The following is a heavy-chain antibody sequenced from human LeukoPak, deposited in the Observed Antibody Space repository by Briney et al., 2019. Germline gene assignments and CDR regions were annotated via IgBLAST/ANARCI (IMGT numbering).Heavy chain of an antibody. V-gene: IGHV3-23*01. CDR2: ISNSGGST. D-gene: IGHD5-18*01. J-gene: IGHJ4*02. CDR3: AKDTADYSRGYWDD. Sequence: GGSLRLSCAASGFTFSSYAMSWVRQAPGKGLEWVSAISNSGGSTFYAASVKGRFTISRDNSKNTLYLEMNTLRGEDTAIYYCAKDTADYSRGYWDDWGQGTLVTVSS. CDR1: GFTFSSYA.